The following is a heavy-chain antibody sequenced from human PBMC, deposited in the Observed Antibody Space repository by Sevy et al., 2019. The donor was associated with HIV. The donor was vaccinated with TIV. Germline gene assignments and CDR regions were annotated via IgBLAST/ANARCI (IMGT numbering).Heavy chain of an antibody. D-gene: IGHD3-10*01. CDR1: GGSIGRNSYD. J-gene: IGHJ4*02. CDR3: AWHGGLVDRGFDY. Sequence: SETLSLTCIVSGGSIGRNSYDWGWIRQSPGKGLEWIGSIFFSGRTNYATSLKSRVTISVDKSKNQLSLQMRSVTATDTALYYCAWHGGLVDRGFDYWGQGTLVTVSS. CDR2: IFFSGRT. V-gene: IGHV4-39*01.